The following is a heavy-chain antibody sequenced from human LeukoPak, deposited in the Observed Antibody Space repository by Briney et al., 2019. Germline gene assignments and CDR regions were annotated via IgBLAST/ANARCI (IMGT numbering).Heavy chain of an antibody. D-gene: IGHD4-17*01. Sequence: GGSLRLSCAASGFTFNDYYMSRIRQAPGKGLEWVSYISSSSSYTNYADSVKGRFTISRDNAKNSLYLQMNSLRAEDTAVYYCARTDYGDYQYYFDYWGQGTLVTVSS. CDR2: ISSSSSYT. V-gene: IGHV3-11*06. CDR3: ARTDYGDYQYYFDY. J-gene: IGHJ4*02. CDR1: GFTFNDYY.